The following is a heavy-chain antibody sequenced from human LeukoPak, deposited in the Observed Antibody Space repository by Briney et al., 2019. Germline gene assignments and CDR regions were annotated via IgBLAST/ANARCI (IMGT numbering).Heavy chain of an antibody. CDR1: EYTFTVYY. Sequence: ASVTVSRKTSEYTFTVYYIHWVGQAPGQGLEGVGWINPYSGDRKYGQKFQGRGTMTWITSIRTAYLEVRLTSDDTAMYYCARDVRSTDAFDIWGQGTEVTVSS. CDR2: INPYSGDR. V-gene: IGHV1-2*02. J-gene: IGHJ3*02. CDR3: ARDVRSTDAFDI. D-gene: IGHD3-10*02.